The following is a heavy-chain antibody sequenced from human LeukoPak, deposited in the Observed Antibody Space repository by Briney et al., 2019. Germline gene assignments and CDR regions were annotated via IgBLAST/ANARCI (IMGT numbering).Heavy chain of an antibody. CDR1: GYTFSGYY. D-gene: IGHD4-23*01. CDR3: ARERGGNSPFDS. V-gene: IGHV1-2*02. Sequence: ASVKVSCKTSGYTFSGYYMHWVRQAPGQGLEWMGWINPNSSVTHYAQRFQGRVTMTRDTSISAAYMELSWLTSDDTAVHYCARERGGNSPFDSWGQGTLVTVSS. CDR2: INPNSSVT. J-gene: IGHJ4*02.